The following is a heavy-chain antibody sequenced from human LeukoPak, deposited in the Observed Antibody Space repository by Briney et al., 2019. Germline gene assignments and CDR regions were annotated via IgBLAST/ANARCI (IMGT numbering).Heavy chain of an antibody. CDR2: INNDGGNT. CDR1: GFTFSGYW. J-gene: IGHJ4*02. D-gene: IGHD1-7*01. Sequence: PGGSLRLSCAASGFTFSGYWMLWVRQAPGKGLVWASRINNDGGNTIYADSVKGRFTISRDNAKNTVYLQMNSLRGEDTAVYYCARGGSGGTLDYWGQGTLVTVSS. CDR3: ARGGSGGTLDY. V-gene: IGHV3-74*01.